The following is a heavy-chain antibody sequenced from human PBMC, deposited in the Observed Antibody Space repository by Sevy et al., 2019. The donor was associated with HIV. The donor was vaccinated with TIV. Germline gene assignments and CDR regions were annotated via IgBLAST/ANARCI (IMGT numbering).Heavy chain of an antibody. CDR3: TRWKAAQSIFDY. D-gene: IGHD6-13*01. J-gene: IGHJ4*02. CDR1: GFTFGDYC. Sequence: GGSLRLSCTASGFTFGDYCMSWVRQAPGKGLEWVAFLKSDCYGGTVDHAASVGGRFVISRDDSKTIADLQMNDLKTADAGVFYCTRWKAAQSIFDYWGQGALVTVSS. V-gene: IGHV3-49*04. CDR2: LKSDCYGGTV.